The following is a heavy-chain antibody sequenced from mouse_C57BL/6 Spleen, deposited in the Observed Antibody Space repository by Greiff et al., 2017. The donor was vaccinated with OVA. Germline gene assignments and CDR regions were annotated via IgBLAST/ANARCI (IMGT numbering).Heavy chain of an antibody. J-gene: IGHJ1*03. CDR1: GYTFTSYG. V-gene: IGHV1-81*01. CDR2: IYPRSGNT. CDR3: ARGDSSGYGYWYFDV. Sequence: VQLQQSGAELARPGASVKLSCKASGYTFTSYGISWVKQRTGQGLEWIGEIYPRSGNTYYNEKFKGKATLTADKSSSTAYMELRSLTSEDSAVYFGARGDSSGYGYWYFDVWGTGTTVTVSS. D-gene: IGHD3-2*02.